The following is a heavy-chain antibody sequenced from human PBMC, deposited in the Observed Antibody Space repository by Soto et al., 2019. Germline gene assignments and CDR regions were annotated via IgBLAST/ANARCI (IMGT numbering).Heavy chain of an antibody. V-gene: IGHV3-30*19. D-gene: IGHD3-16*01. CDR2: TSYDGSNK. CDR3: ARWGTTGGLDV. Sequence: QVQLVESGGGVVQPGASLRLSCVGSGFTFRSYVIHWVRQAPGKGLEWVALTSYDGSNKYYDDSVKGRFTISRDNARNTVDRHMDSLRLEDTALYFCARWGTTGGLDVWGQGTLVSGSS. CDR1: GFTFRSYV. J-gene: IGHJ4*02.